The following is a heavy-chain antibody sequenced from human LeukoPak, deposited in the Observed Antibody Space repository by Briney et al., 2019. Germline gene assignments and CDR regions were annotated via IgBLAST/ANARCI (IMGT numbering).Heavy chain of an antibody. CDR2: IWYDGSNT. Sequence: GGSLRLSCAASGFTFSSHGMHWVRQAPGKGLEWVAVIWYDGSNTYYADSVKGRFTISRDNSKNTLYLQMNSLRAEDTAVYYCARLGPEYYFDYWGQGTLVTVSS. D-gene: IGHD2/OR15-2a*01. V-gene: IGHV3-33*01. J-gene: IGHJ4*02. CDR3: ARLGPEYYFDY. CDR1: GFTFSSHG.